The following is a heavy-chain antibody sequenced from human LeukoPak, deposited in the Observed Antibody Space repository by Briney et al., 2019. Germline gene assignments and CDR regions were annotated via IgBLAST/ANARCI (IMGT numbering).Heavy chain of an antibody. V-gene: IGHV1-46*01. Sequence: ASVKVSCKASGYTFTGYYMHWVRQAPGQGLEWMGIINPSDGTTNYAQKFQGRVTMTRDMSTTTVYVELSSLKSDDTAVYYCAKGVGRQHLAFALFDYWGQGTLVTVSS. CDR1: GYTFTGYY. J-gene: IGHJ4*02. D-gene: IGHD6-13*01. CDR2: INPSDGTT. CDR3: AKGVGRQHLAFALFDY.